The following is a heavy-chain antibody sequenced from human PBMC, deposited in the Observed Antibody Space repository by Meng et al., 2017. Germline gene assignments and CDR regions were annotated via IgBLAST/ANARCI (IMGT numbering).Heavy chain of an antibody. CDR3: ARDYQKKFDY. Sequence: GESLKISCAASGFTFSSYSMNWVRQAPGKGLEWVSSISSSSSYIYYADSVKGRFTISRDNSKNTLYLQMNSLRAEDTAVYYCARDYQKKFDYWGQGTLVTVSS. CDR2: ISSSSSYI. J-gene: IGHJ4*02. D-gene: IGHD2-2*01. CDR1: GFTFSSYS. V-gene: IGHV3-21*01.